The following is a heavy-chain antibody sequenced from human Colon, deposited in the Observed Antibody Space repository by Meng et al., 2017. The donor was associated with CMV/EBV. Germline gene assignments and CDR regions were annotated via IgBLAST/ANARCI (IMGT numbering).Heavy chain of an antibody. J-gene: IGHJ4*02. Sequence: GESLKISCAASGFTFSDYYMSWIRQAPGKGLEWLSYISVSGNTIYYADSVKGRFTISRDNAKNSLYLQMNSLRAEDTAVYYCARVFVITSATFYFDYWGQGTLVTVSS. V-gene: IGHV3-11*04. CDR2: ISVSGNTI. CDR1: GFTFSDYY. D-gene: IGHD3-16*01. CDR3: ARVFVITSATFYFDY.